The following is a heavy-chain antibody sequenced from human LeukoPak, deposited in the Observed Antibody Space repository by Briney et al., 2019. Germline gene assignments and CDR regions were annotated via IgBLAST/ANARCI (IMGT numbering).Heavy chain of an antibody. J-gene: IGHJ4*02. Sequence: SETLSLTCAVYGGSFSDYYWSWIRQPPGKGLEWIGEINHSGSTNYNPSLKSRVTISVDTSKNQFSLKLSSVTAADTAVYYCASSEGGITMVRGEVSWGQGTLVTVSS. CDR2: INHSGST. CDR3: ASSEGGITMVRGEVS. CDR1: GGSFSDYY. D-gene: IGHD3-10*01. V-gene: IGHV4-34*01.